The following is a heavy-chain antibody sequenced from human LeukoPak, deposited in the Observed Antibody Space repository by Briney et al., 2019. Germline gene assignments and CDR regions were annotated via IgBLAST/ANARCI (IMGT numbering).Heavy chain of an antibody. D-gene: IGHD2-2*01. CDR2: ISGSGGST. CDR3: ARGIVVVPAAMFGY. J-gene: IGHJ4*02. Sequence: GGSLRLSCAASGFTFSSYAMSWVRQAPGKGLEWVSAISGSGGSTYYADSVKGRFTISRDNSKNTLYLQMSSLRAEDTAVYYCARGIVVVPAAMFGYWGQGTLVTVSS. V-gene: IGHV3-23*01. CDR1: GFTFSSYA.